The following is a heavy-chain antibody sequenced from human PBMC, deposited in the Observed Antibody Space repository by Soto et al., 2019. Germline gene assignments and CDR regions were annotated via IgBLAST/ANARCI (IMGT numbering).Heavy chain of an antibody. V-gene: IGHV1-69*13. CDR3: ARVKLSSIAAPIDY. D-gene: IGHD6-6*01. J-gene: IGHJ4*02. CDR2: IIPVFGTA. CDR1: VGPFSSYA. Sequence: VKVSCKPSVGPFSSYAISWVRQAPGQGLDWMAGIIPVFGTANLAPKFQVRVSLTADVPTSTADMEVSRLRSGGTAVYYCARVKLSSIAAPIDYWGQGTLVTVSS.